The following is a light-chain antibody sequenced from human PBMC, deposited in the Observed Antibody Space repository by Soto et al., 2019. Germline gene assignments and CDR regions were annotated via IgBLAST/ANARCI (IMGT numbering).Light chain of an antibody. CDR1: QSISNY. V-gene: IGKV1-39*01. Sequence: DIQMTQSPSSLSASVGDRVTITCRASQSISNYLNWYQQKPGKAPKLLIYAASSLQSGVPSRFSGSESGTDFTLTISSLQPEDFATYYCQQSYSKVILTFVPGTKVDIK. J-gene: IGKJ3*01. CDR3: QQSYSKVILT. CDR2: AAS.